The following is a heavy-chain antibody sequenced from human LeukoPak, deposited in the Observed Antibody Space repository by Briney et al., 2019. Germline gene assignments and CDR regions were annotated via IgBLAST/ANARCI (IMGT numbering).Heavy chain of an antibody. CDR2: ISGSGGST. J-gene: IGHJ4*02. CDR1: GFSLRTYA. CDR3: AKDRYSGSPYYFDY. Sequence: GGSLRLSCAVSGFSLRTYAMHWVRQAPGKGLEWVAGISGSGGSTYYADSVKGRFTISRDNSKNTLYLQMNSLRDEDTAVYYCAKDRYSGSPYYFDYWGQGTLVTVSS. D-gene: IGHD1-26*01. V-gene: IGHV3-23*01.